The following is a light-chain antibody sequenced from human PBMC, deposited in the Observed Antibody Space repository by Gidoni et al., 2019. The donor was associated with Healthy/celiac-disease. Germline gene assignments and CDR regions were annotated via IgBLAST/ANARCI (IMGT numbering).Light chain of an antibody. V-gene: IGKV1-33*01. Sequence: DIQMPPSPSSLSASVGDRVTITCQWRQDSSNYLNRYQQKPGKDPKLLIYDASNLETGVPSRFSGSGSGTDCTCTISSLQPEDIATYYCQQYDNLPFTFGHGTKVDIK. CDR1: QDSSNY. CDR2: DAS. CDR3: QQYDNLPFT. J-gene: IGKJ3*01.